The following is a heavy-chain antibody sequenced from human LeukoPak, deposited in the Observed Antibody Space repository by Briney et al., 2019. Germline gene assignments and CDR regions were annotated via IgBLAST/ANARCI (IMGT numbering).Heavy chain of an antibody. CDR1: GYTFTSYD. Sequence: ASVKVSCKASGYTFTSYDINWVRQATGQGLEWMGWMNPNSGNTGYAQKFQGRVTMTRNTSISTAYMELSSLRSEDTAVYYCAREMLWSGYYQHDYWGQGTLVTVSS. J-gene: IGHJ4*02. D-gene: IGHD3-3*01. CDR3: AREMLWSGYYQHDY. CDR2: MNPNSGNT. V-gene: IGHV1-8*01.